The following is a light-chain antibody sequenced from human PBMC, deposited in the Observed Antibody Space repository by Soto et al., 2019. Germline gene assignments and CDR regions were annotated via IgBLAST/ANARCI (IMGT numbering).Light chain of an antibody. CDR2: LGS. CDR3: MQALQTPIT. CDR1: QSLLHSNGYNY. J-gene: IGKJ5*01. Sequence: VMTQSPLSLPVTLGQPASISCRSSQSLLHSNGYNYLDWYLQKPGQSPQLLIYLGSNRSSGVPDRFSGSGSGTDFTLKISRVEAEDVGVYYCMQALQTPITFGQGTRLEI. V-gene: IGKV2-28*01.